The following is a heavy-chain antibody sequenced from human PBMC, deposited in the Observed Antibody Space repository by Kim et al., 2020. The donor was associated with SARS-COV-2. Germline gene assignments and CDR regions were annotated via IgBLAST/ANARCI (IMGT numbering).Heavy chain of an antibody. CDR3: ASLITMVRGVLSG. Sequence: GGSLRLSCAASGFTFSSYAMHWVRQAPGKGLEWVAVISYDGSNKYYADSVKGRFTISRDNSKNTLYLQMNSLRAEDTAVYYCASLITMVRGVLSGWGQGTLVTVSS. V-gene: IGHV3-30*04. CDR2: ISYDGSNK. D-gene: IGHD3-10*01. J-gene: IGHJ4*02. CDR1: GFTFSSYA.